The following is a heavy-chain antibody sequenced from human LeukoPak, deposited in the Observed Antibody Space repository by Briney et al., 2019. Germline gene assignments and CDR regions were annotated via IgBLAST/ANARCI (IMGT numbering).Heavy chain of an antibody. CDR3: ARKWEFDY. D-gene: IGHD1-26*01. CDR2: VSGSSSTI. V-gene: IGHV3-48*01. CDR1: GFTFSSYS. J-gene: IGHJ4*02. Sequence: GGSLRLSCAASGFTFSSYSMSWVRQAPGKGLEWVSHVSGSSSTIYYADSVKGRFTISRDNAKNSLYLQMNSLRAEDTAVYYCARKWEFDYWGQGTLVTVSS.